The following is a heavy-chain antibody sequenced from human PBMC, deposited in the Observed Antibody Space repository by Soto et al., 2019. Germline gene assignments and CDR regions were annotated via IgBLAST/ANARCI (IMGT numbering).Heavy chain of an antibody. CDR2: IIPIFGTA. Sequence: ASVKVSCKASGGTFGSYAISWVRQAPGQGLEWMGGIIPIFGTANYAQKFQGRVTITADESTSTAYMELSSLRSEDTAVYYCARDRIAVARTVTDWFHPWGQGTLVTVSS. V-gene: IGHV1-69*13. CDR1: GGTFGSYA. D-gene: IGHD6-19*01. J-gene: IGHJ5*02. CDR3: ARDRIAVARTVTDWFHP.